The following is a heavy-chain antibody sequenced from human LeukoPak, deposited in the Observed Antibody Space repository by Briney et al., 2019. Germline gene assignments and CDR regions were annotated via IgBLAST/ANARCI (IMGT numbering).Heavy chain of an antibody. Sequence: GGSLRLSCTVSGFTVSSNSMSWVRQAPGKGLEWVSFIYSDNTHYSDSVKGRFTISRDNSKNTLYLQMNSLRAEDTAVYYCARLAGGEVAGNYWGQGTLVTVSS. CDR1: GFTVSSNS. CDR2: IYSDNT. J-gene: IGHJ4*02. D-gene: IGHD6-19*01. V-gene: IGHV3-53*01. CDR3: ARLAGGEVAGNY.